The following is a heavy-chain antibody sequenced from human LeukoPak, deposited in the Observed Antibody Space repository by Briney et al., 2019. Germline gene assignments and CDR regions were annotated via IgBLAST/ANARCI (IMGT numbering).Heavy chain of an antibody. Sequence: GESLKISCKGSGYSFTSYWIGWVRQMPGKGLEWMGIIYPGDSDTRYSPSFQGQVTISADKSISTASLQWSSLKASDTAMYYCARLGAYCSSTSCYTKAPTGFDPWGQGTLVTVSS. D-gene: IGHD2-2*02. J-gene: IGHJ5*02. CDR3: ARLGAYCSSTSCYTKAPTGFDP. V-gene: IGHV5-51*01. CDR1: GYSFTSYW. CDR2: IYPGDSDT.